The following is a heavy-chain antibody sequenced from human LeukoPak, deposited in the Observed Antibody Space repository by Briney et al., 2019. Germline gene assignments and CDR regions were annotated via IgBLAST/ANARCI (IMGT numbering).Heavy chain of an antibody. CDR1: GGSFSGYY. J-gene: IGHJ4*02. V-gene: IGHV4-34*01. D-gene: IGHD6-19*01. CDR2: INHSGST. CDR3: ARVKWLSKPLDY. Sequence: PSETLSLTCAVYGGSFSGYYWSWIRQPPGKGLEWIGEINHSGSTNYNPSLKSRVTISVDTSKNQFSLKLSSVTAADTAVYYCARVKWLSKPLDYWGQGTLVTVSS.